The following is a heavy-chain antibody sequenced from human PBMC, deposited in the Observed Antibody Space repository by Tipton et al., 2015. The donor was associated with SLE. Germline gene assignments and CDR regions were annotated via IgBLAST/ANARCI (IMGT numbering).Heavy chain of an antibody. D-gene: IGHD1-26*01. CDR2: IYTSGST. Sequence: TLSLTCTVSGGSNSSGSYYWSWIRQPAGKGLEWIGRIYTSGSTNYNPSLKSRVTISVDTSKNQFSLKLSSVTAADTAVYYCARVLLVGALDYWGQGTLVTVSS. V-gene: IGHV4-61*02. CDR1: GGSNSSGSYY. J-gene: IGHJ4*02. CDR3: ARVLLVGALDY.